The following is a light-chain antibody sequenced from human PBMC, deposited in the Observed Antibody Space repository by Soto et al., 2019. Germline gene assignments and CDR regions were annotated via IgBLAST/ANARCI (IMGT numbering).Light chain of an antibody. CDR3: SSYTNINTRACV. Sequence: QSVLTQPASVSVSPGQSITISCTGTSGDIGSYNRVSWYQQHPGKAPKLIIYEVTARPSGVSNRFSGSKSGNTASLTISGLQAEDEAEYYCSSYTNINTRACVFGTGTKVTVL. CDR1: SGDIGSYNR. CDR2: EVT. V-gene: IGLV2-14*01. J-gene: IGLJ1*01.